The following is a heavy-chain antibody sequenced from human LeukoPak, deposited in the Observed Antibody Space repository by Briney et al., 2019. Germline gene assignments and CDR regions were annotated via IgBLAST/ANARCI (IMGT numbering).Heavy chain of an antibody. CDR2: INHSGST. J-gene: IGHJ6*02. V-gene: IGHV4-34*01. CDR3: ARGLNLDV. Sequence: SETLSLTCAVYGGSFSGYYWSWIRQPPGKELEWIGEINHSGSTNYNPSLKSRVTISVDTSKNQFSLKLSSVTAADTAVYYCARGLNLDVWGQGTTVTVSS. D-gene: IGHD1-14*01. CDR1: GGSFSGYY.